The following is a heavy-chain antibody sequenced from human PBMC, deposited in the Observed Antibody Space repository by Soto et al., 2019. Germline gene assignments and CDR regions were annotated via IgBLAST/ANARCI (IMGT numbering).Heavy chain of an antibody. CDR1: GFTFSSYA. J-gene: IGHJ4*02. CDR2: ISGSGGTT. CDR3: AKLDLVTGYPNYYYFDY. V-gene: IGHV3-23*01. Sequence: PGGSLRLSCAASGFTFSSYAMSWVRQAPGKGLEWVSAISGSGGTTYYADSVKGRFTISRDNSKKTLYLQMNSLRAEDTAVYYCAKLDLVTGYPNYYYFDYWGQGTLVTVSS. D-gene: IGHD3-9*01.